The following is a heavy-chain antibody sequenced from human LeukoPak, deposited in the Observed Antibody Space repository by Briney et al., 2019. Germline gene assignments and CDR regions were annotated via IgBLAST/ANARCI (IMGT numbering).Heavy chain of an antibody. CDR3: ARRERGYSYVNRDY. D-gene: IGHD5-18*01. CDR2: IIPIFGTA. Sequence: SVKVSCKASGYTFTSYGISWVRQAPGQGLEWMGGIIPIFGTANYAQKFQGRVTITADESTSTAYMELSSLRSEDTAVYYCARRERGYSYVNRDYWGQGTLVTVSS. CDR1: GYTFTSYG. V-gene: IGHV1-69*13. J-gene: IGHJ4*02.